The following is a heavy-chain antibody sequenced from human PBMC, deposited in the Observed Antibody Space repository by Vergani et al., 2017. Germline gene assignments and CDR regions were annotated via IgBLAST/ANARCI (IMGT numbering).Heavy chain of an antibody. CDR1: GGSISNDDYY. CDR3: VRDGWGYSNSGI. D-gene: IGHD6-6*01. J-gene: IGHJ3*02. CDR2: IYYNGSP. Sequence: QVQLQESGPGLVKPSQTLSLTCNDSGGSISNDDYYWSWVRQPPGKGLEWIGYIYYNGSPRYNPSLKSQVTISIGTSKKQFSLKLSSVTAADTAVYFCVRDGWGYSNSGIWGQGTMVTVSS. V-gene: IGHV4-30-4*01.